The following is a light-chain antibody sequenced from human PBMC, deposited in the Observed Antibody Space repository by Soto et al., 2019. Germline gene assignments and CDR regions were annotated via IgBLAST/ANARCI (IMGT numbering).Light chain of an antibody. Sequence: EIVLTQSPGTLSLSPGQIATLSFRASQSVSSNYLAWYQQKPGQAPRLLIHGASSRATAIPDRFSGSGSGTDFTLTISRLEPEDFVVYYCQQYGYSPITFGQGTRLEIK. J-gene: IGKJ5*01. CDR3: QQYGYSPIT. CDR2: GAS. CDR1: QSVSSNY. V-gene: IGKV3-20*01.